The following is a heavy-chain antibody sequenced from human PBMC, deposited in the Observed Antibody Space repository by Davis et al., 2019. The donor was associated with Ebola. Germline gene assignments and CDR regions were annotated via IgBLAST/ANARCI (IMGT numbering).Heavy chain of an antibody. CDR2: VNPNNGNT. V-gene: IGHV1-18*01. CDR1: GYTFTSYD. J-gene: IGHJ4*02. CDR3: ARVAVAKYYFDY. Sequence: ASLKVSCKASGYTFTSYDINWVRQAPGQGLEWMGWVNPNNGNTNYAQKLQGRVTMTTDTSTSTAYMELRSLRSEDTAVYYCARVAVAKYYFDYWGQGTLVTVSS.